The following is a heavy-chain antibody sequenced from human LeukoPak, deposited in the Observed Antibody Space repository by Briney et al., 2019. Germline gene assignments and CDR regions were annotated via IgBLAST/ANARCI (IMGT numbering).Heavy chain of an antibody. CDR3: AKHLVGARTFEY. CDR2: ISASGGNT. Sequence: GGSLRLSCAASGFTFSSNAMSWVRQAPGQGLEWVTVISASGGNTYYADSVKGRFTISRDNSKNTLYLQLNSLRAEDTAEYYCAKHLVGARTFEYWGQGTLVTVSS. J-gene: IGHJ4*02. V-gene: IGHV3-23*01. CDR1: GFTFSSNA. D-gene: IGHD1-26*01.